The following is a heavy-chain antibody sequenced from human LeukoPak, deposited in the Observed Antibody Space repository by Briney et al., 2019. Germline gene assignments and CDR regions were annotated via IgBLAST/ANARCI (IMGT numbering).Heavy chain of an antibody. CDR1: GGSFSSYY. CDR3: ARGTSYGDYVNYFDY. V-gene: IGHV4-59*01. J-gene: IGHJ4*02. D-gene: IGHD4-17*01. CDR2: IYHSGST. Sequence: SETLSLTCTVSGGSFSSYYWSWIRQPPGKGLEWIGYIYHSGSTNYNPSLKSRVTISVDTSKNQFSLKLSSVTAADTAVYYCARGTSYGDYVNYFDYWGQGTLVTVSS.